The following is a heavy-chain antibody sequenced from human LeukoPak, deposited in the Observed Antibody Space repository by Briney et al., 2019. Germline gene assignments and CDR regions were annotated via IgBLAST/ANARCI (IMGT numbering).Heavy chain of an antibody. CDR3: ARDRDGYIDY. Sequence: GASVKVSFKASGCTFTGNYMHWVRQAPGQGLEWMGWINPNSGGTNYAQKFQGRVTMTRDTSISTAYMELSRLRSDDTPVYYCARDRDGYIDYWGQGTLVTVSS. D-gene: IGHD5-24*01. V-gene: IGHV1-2*02. CDR1: GCTFTGNY. J-gene: IGHJ4*02. CDR2: INPNSGGT.